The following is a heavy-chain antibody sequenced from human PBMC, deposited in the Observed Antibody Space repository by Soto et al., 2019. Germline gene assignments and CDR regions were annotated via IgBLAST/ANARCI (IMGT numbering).Heavy chain of an antibody. CDR2: IYYSGST. CDR1: GGSISSGGYY. CDR3: ARFPIRTTVTRHYYGMDV. D-gene: IGHD4-17*01. Sequence: TLSLTCTVSGGSISSGGYYWSWIRQHPGKGLEWIGYIYYSGSTYYNPSLKSRVTISVDTSKNQFSLKLSSVTAADTAVYYCARFPIRTTVTRHYYGMDVWVQGTTVTVSS. V-gene: IGHV4-31*03. J-gene: IGHJ6*02.